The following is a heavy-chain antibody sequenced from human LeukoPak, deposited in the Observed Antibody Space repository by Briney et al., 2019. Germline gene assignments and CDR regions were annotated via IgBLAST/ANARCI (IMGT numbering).Heavy chain of an antibody. CDR1: GFTVSSNY. D-gene: IGHD3-9*01. CDR3: ARGYYDILTGYYTNDAFDI. CDR2: IYSGGST. Sequence: GGSLRLSCAASGFTVSSNYMSWVRQAPGKGLEWVSVIYSGGSTYYADSGKGRFTISRHNSKNTLYLQMNSLRAEDTAVYYCARGYYDILTGYYTNDAFDIWGQGTMVTVSS. V-gene: IGHV3-53*04. J-gene: IGHJ3*02.